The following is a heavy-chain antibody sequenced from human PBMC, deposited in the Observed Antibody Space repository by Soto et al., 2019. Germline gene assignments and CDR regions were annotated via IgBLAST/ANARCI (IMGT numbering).Heavy chain of an antibody. Sequence: SGPTLVNPTQTLTLTCTFSGFSLSTSGVGVGWIRQPPGKALEWLALIYWDDDKRYSPSLKSRLTITKDTSKNQVVLTMTNMDPVDTATYYFAHGGQSSSGGSWSFQHWGQGTLVTVSS. D-gene: IGHD2-15*01. CDR2: IYWDDDK. CDR1: GFSLSTSGVG. V-gene: IGHV2-5*02. J-gene: IGHJ1*01. CDR3: AHGGQSSSGGSWSFQH.